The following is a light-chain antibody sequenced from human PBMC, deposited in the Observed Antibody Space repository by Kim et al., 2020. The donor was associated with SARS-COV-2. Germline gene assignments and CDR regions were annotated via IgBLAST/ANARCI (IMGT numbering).Light chain of an antibody. CDR3: QEYTNYPLA. CDR2: TAS. Sequence: DIQMTQSPSTLSASVGDRVTITCRASQTLDSWLAWYQQKPGKAPNLLIYTASNLESGVPSRFSGSGSGTEFTLTISSLQPDDFATYYRQEYTNYPLAVGGGTKVDI. CDR1: QTLDSW. V-gene: IGKV1-5*03. J-gene: IGKJ4*01.